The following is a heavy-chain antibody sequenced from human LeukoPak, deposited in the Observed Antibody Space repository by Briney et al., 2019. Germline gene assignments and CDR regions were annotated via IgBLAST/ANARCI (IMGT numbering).Heavy chain of an antibody. CDR2: IIPIFGTA. V-gene: IGHV1-69*05. Sequence: SVKVSCKASGGTFSSYAISWVRQAPGQGLEWMGGIIPIFGTANYAQKFQGRVTITTDESTSTAYMELSSLRSEDTAVYYCARDGAYDDYSNPAEYFQHWGQGTLVPVSS. D-gene: IGHD4-11*01. CDR1: GGTFSSYA. CDR3: ARDGAYDDYSNPAEYFQH. J-gene: IGHJ1*01.